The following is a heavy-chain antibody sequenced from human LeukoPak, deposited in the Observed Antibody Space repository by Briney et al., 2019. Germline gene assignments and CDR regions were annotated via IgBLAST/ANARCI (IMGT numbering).Heavy chain of an antibody. V-gene: IGHV1-2*02. J-gene: IGHJ4*02. CDR2: INPNSGGT. Sequence: ASVNVSCKASGYTFTGYFMHWVRQAPGQGLEWMGWINPNSGGTNYAQKFQGRVTMTRDTSIRTAYMELSRLRSDDTAVYYCARSLGYEYSTDYWGQGTLVTVSS. CDR1: GYTFTGYF. D-gene: IGHD5-12*01. CDR3: ARSLGYEYSTDY.